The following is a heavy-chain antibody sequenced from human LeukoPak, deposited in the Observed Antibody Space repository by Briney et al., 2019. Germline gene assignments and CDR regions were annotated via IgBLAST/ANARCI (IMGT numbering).Heavy chain of an antibody. J-gene: IGHJ4*02. CDR3: ATGRVELLGLDY. D-gene: IGHD1-26*01. CDR1: GGTFSSYA. Sequence: SVKVSCKASGGTFSSYAISWVRQAPGQGLEWMGGIIPIFGTANYAQKFQGRVTITADKSTSTAYMELSSLRSEDTAVYYCATGRVELLGLDYWGQGTLVTVSS. CDR2: IIPIFGTA. V-gene: IGHV1-69*06.